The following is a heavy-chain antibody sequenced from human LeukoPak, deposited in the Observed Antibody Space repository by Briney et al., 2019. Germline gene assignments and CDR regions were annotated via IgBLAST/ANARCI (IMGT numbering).Heavy chain of an antibody. Sequence: GGSLRLSCVASGFTFSNYAMSWVRQAPGKGLEWIAALNGGRSFFQDSVRGRFTISRDNSKNTLYLQLNSLRGDDTAVYYCVKEVTGYGYFDYWGRGTLVTVSS. CDR1: GFTFSNYA. D-gene: IGHD2-2*03. CDR3: VKEVTGYGYFDY. J-gene: IGHJ4*02. CDR2: LNGGRS. V-gene: IGHV3-23*01.